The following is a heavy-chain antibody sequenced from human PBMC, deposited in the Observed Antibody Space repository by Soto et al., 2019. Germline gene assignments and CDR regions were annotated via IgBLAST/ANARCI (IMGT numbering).Heavy chain of an antibody. CDR2: INHSGST. Sequence: SETLSLTCAVYGGYFSGYYCSWIRQPPGKGLEWIGEINHSGSTNYNPSLKSRVTISVDTSKNQFSLKLSSVTAADTAVYYCARGRGYSSSWYEPRLDYWGQGTLVTVSS. D-gene: IGHD6-13*01. CDR3: ARGRGYSSSWYEPRLDY. J-gene: IGHJ4*02. V-gene: IGHV4-34*01. CDR1: GGYFSGYY.